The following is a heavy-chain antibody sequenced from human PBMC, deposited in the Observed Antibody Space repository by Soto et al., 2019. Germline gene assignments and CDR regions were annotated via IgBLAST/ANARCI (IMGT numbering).Heavy chain of an antibody. Sequence: ASVKVSCKASGYTFSSYAMHWVRQAPGQRLEWMGWINAGYGNTKSSQKFQDRVTISRDTSASTAYMELTSLRSEDTAVYYCARDTGDGTFDFWGKGTLVPDSS. CDR2: INAGYGNT. J-gene: IGHJ4*02. D-gene: IGHD7-27*01. V-gene: IGHV1-3*01. CDR3: ARDTGDGTFDF. CDR1: GYTFSSYA.